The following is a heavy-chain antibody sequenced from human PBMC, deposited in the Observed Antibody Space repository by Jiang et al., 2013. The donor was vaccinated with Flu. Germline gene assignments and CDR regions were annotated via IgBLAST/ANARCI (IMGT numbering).Heavy chain of an antibody. J-gene: IGHJ4*02. Sequence: CAASGFTFSSYAMSWVRQAPGKGLEWVSAISGSGGSTYYADSVKGRFTISRDNSKNTLYLQMNSLRAEDTAVYYCAKEGLGYCSGGSCPLLSWGQGTLVTVSS. CDR1: GFTFSSYA. CDR3: AKEGLGYCSGGSCPLLS. V-gene: IGHV3-23*01. CDR2: ISGSGGST. D-gene: IGHD2-15*01.